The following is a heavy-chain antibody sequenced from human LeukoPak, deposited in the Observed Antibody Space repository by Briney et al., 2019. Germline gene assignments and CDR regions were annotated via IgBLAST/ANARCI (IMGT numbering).Heavy chain of an antibody. V-gene: IGHV1-24*01. CDR3: ARSPLGD. D-gene: IGHD3-16*01. CDR1: GYTLTELS. J-gene: IGHJ4*02. Sequence: GASVKVSCKVSGYTLTELSMHWVRQAPGKGLEWMGGFDPEDGETIYAQKLQGRVTMTTDTSTSTAYMELRSLRSDDTAVYYCARSPLGDWGQGTLVTVSS. CDR2: FDPEDGET.